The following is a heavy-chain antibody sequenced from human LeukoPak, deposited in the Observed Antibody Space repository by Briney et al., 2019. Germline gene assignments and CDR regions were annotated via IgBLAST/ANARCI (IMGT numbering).Heavy chain of an antibody. V-gene: IGHV3-30*18. Sequence: GGSLRLSCAASGFTFNSYGMHWVRQAPGKGLEWVAVISYDGSNKYYADFVKGRFTISRNNSKNTLSLQMNGLIPEDTAVYYCAKSVASDAYWGQGTLVTVSS. CDR2: ISYDGSNK. D-gene: IGHD5-12*01. CDR3: AKSVASDAY. J-gene: IGHJ4*02. CDR1: GFTFNSYG.